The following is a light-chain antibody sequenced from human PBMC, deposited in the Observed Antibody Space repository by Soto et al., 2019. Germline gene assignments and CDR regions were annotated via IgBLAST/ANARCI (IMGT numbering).Light chain of an antibody. CDR2: GAS. CDR1: QSVSSN. CDR3: QQYNNWPPWT. J-gene: IGKJ1*01. Sequence: EIVMTQSPSTLSVCPGERAXXXXXXSQSVSSNLAWYQQKPGQAPRLLIYGASTRATGIPARFSGSGSGTEFTLTISSLQSEDFAVYYCQQYNNWPPWTFGQGTKVDIK. V-gene: IGKV3-15*01.